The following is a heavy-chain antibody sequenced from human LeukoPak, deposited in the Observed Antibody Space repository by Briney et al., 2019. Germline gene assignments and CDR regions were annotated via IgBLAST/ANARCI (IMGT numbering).Heavy chain of an antibody. CDR3: ARHLWFGDYYFDY. CDR2: IYYSGST. J-gene: IGHJ4*02. V-gene: IGHV4-39*01. D-gene: IGHD3-10*01. Sequence: PSETLSLTCTVSGGSISSSGYYWGWIRQPPGKGLEWIGSIYYSGSTYYNPSLKSRVTTSVDTSKNQFSLKLSSVTAADTAVYYCARHLWFGDYYFDYWGQGTLVTVSS. CDR1: GGSISSSGYY.